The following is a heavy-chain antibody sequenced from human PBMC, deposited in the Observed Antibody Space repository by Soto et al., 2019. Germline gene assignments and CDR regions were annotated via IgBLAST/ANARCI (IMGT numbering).Heavy chain of an antibody. D-gene: IGHD3-16*02. J-gene: IGHJ5*02. V-gene: IGHV1-18*01. CDR3: ARVTFGGVIVRGWFDP. Sequence: QVQLVQSGAEVKKPGASVKVSCKASGYTFTSYGISWVRQAPGQGLEWKGWISAFNGNTNYAQKLQGRVTMTTDTSTSTAYMELRSLRSDDTAVYYCARVTFGGVIVRGWFDPWGQGTLVTVSS. CDR2: ISAFNGNT. CDR1: GYTFTSYG.